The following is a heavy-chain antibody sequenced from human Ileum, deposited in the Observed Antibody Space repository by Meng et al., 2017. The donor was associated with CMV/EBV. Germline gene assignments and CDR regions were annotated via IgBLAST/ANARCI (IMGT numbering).Heavy chain of an antibody. D-gene: IGHD6-19*01. CDR1: GYTFTSYD. J-gene: IGHJ4*02. CDR2: MNPNSGNT. Sequence: ASAKVSCKASGYTFTSYDINCVRQATGQGLGWMGRMNPNSGNTGYAQKFQGRVTITRHTSISTDYIELSSLRSEDTAVYYCARGPAVAGNGFDYWGQGTLVTVSS. CDR3: ARGPAVAGNGFDY. V-gene: IGHV1-8*03.